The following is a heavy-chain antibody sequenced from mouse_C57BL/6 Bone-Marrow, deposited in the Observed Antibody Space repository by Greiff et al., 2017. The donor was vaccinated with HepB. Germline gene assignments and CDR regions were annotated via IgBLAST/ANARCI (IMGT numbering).Heavy chain of an antibody. J-gene: IGHJ4*01. Sequence: VQLKESGPGLVAPSQRLSITCTVSGFSLTSYAISWVRQPPGKGLEWLGVIWTGGGTNYNSALKSRLSISKDNSKSQVFLKMNSLQTDDTARYYCARNDDGYHYYAMDYWGQGTSVTVSS. CDR3: ARNDDGYHYYAMDY. CDR1: GFSLTSYA. CDR2: IWTGGGT. D-gene: IGHD2-3*01. V-gene: IGHV2-9-1*01.